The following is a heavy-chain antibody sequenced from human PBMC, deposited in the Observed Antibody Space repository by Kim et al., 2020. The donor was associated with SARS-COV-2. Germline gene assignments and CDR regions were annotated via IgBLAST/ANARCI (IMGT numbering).Heavy chain of an antibody. Sequence: ASVKVSCKASGYTFTSYAMHWVRQAPGQRLEWMGWINAGNGNTKYSQKFQGRVTITRDTSASTAYMELSSLRSEDTAVYYCARGGLYYDILTGYYPLNYYYGMDVWGQGTTVTVSS. CDR1: GYTFTSYA. D-gene: IGHD3-9*01. J-gene: IGHJ6*02. CDR3: ARGGLYYDILTGYYPLNYYYGMDV. V-gene: IGHV1-3*01. CDR2: INAGNGNT.